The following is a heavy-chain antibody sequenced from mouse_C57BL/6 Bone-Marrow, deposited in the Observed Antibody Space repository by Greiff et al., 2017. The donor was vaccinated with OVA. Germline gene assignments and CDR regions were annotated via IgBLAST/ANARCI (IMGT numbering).Heavy chain of an antibody. V-gene: IGHV14-3*01. J-gene: IGHJ4*01. D-gene: IGHD1-1*01. CDR3: ARGNFGSSFYAMDY. CDR2: LDPANDNT. Sequence: VQLKESVAELVRPGASVKLSCTASGFNIKNTYMHWVKQRPEQGLEWIGRLDPANDNTKYAPKFQGKATMTADTSSNTAYLQLSSLSSEDTAVYCGARGNFGSSFYAMDYWGQGTSGTVSS. CDR1: GFNIKNTY.